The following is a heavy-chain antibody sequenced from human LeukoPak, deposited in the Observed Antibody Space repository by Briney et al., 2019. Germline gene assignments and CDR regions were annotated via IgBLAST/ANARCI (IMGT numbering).Heavy chain of an antibody. J-gene: IGHJ4*02. Sequence: ASVKVSCKVSGYSLIEVAMHWVRQAPGKGLEWVGSFDPEDGEDGETHYAQKFQGRVTMTEDASTDTAYMELTSLRSEDTALYYCAMTDRYAGRPFDYWGQGTLVTVSS. CDR1: GYSLIEVA. V-gene: IGHV1-24*01. D-gene: IGHD3-9*01. CDR3: AMTDRYAGRPFDY. CDR2: FDPEDGEDGET.